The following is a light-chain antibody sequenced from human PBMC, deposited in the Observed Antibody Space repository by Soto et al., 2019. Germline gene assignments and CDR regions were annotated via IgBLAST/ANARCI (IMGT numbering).Light chain of an antibody. Sequence: QSALTQPASVSGSPGQSITISCSGTTNDVGGYTYVSWYQRYPGKAPQLIIYEVSNRPSGVSNRFSGSKSGNTASLTISGLQAEDEADYYCSSFSRSTTLDYVFGTGTKVTVL. CDR3: SSFSRSTTLDYV. J-gene: IGLJ1*01. V-gene: IGLV2-14*01. CDR1: TNDVGGYTY. CDR2: EVS.